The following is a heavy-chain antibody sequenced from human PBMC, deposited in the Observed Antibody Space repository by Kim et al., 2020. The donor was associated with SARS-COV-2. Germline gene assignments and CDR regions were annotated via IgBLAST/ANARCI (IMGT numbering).Heavy chain of an antibody. J-gene: IGHJ4*02. CDR2: INHSGST. D-gene: IGHD2-15*01. CDR1: GGSFSGYY. Sequence: SETLSLTCAVYGGSFSGYYWSWIRQPPGKGLEWIGEINHSGSTNYNPSLKSRVTISVDTSKNQFSLKLSSVTAADTAVYYCARAPGVAAQYYFDYWGQGT. CDR3: ARAPGVAAQYYFDY. V-gene: IGHV4-34*01.